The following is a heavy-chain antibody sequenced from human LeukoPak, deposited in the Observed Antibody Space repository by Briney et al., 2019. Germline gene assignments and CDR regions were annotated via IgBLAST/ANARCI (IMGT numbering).Heavy chain of an antibody. CDR1: GGSINTYY. J-gene: IGHJ4*02. CDR3: ARHNKTPTYYYGSGSYFDS. Sequence: PSETLSLTCTVPGGSINTYYWSWIRQPPGKGLEWIGNIHYRGSPNYHPSLKSRVTISVDTSNNQFSLKLGSVTAADTAVYYCARHNKTPTYYYGSGSYFDSWGQGTLVTVSS. D-gene: IGHD3-10*01. CDR2: IHYRGSP. V-gene: IGHV4-59*08.